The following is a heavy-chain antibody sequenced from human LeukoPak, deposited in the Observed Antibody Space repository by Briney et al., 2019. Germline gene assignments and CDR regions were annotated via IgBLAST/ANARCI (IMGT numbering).Heavy chain of an antibody. Sequence: GGSLRLSCAASGFTFSSYWMSWVRLAPGKGLEWVANIKQDGSEKYYVDSVRGRFSISRDNSKNSLYPQMNSLRADDTAVYYCARVGSGYDYEDNWFDPWGQGTLVTVSS. CDR2: IKQDGSEK. D-gene: IGHD5-12*01. CDR1: GFTFSSYW. V-gene: IGHV3-7*01. J-gene: IGHJ5*02. CDR3: ARVGSGYDYEDNWFDP.